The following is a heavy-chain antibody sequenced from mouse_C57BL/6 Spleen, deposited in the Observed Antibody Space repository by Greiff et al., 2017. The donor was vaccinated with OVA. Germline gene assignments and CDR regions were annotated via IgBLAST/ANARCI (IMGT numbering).Heavy chain of an antibody. Sequence: VKLQESGPELVKPGASVKISCKASGYAFSSSWMNWVKQRPGKGLEWIGRIYPGDGDTNYNGKFKGKATLTADKSSSTAYMQLSSLTSEDSAVYFCARLDSSGTGYFDYWGQGTTLTVSS. V-gene: IGHV1-82*01. CDR1: GYAFSSSW. CDR3: ARLDSSGTGYFDY. D-gene: IGHD3-2*02. CDR2: IYPGDGDT. J-gene: IGHJ2*01.